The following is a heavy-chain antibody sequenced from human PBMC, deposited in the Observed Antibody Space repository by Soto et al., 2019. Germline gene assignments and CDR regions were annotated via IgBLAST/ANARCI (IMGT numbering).Heavy chain of an antibody. J-gene: IGHJ4*02. CDR3: ATQSRDGYNFDY. V-gene: IGHV1-8*01. Sequence: ASVKVSCKASGYTFTSYDINWVRQAAGQGLEWMGWINPNTGYTDYAQKFQDRVTMTGNTSITTAYMELSGLRSEDTAVYYCATQSRDGYNFDYWGQGTLVTVSS. CDR2: INPNTGYT. CDR1: GYTFTSYD. D-gene: IGHD5-12*01.